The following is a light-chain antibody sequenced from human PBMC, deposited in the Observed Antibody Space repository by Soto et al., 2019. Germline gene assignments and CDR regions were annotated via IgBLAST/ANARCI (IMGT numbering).Light chain of an antibody. CDR1: RSVSSK. CDR2: GAS. J-gene: IGKJ1*01. CDR3: QQYNNWLTWT. Sequence: EIVMTQSPATLSVSPGARATLSCRASRSVSSKLAWYQQKPGQAPSLLIYGASTRATGIPARFSGSGSGTEFTLPIGSLQSEDFAAYYGQQYNNWLTWTFGQGTKVDIK. V-gene: IGKV3-15*01.